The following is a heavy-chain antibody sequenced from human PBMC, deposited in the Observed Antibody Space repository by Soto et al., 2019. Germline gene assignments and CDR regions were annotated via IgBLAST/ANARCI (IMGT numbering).Heavy chain of an antibody. CDR3: ARGKEKKRWLQSPFRY. CDR1: GGSFSGYY. Sequence: SETLSLTCAVYGGSFSGYYWSWIRQPPGKGLEWIGEINHSGSTNYNPSLKSRVTISVDTSKNQFSLKLSSVTAADTAVYYCARGKEKKRWLQSPFRYWGQGTLVTVSS. D-gene: IGHD5-12*01. V-gene: IGHV4-34*01. CDR2: INHSGST. J-gene: IGHJ4*02.